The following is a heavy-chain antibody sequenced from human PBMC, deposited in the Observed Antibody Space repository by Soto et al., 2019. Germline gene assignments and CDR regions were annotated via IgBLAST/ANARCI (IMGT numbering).Heavy chain of an antibody. Sequence: GGSLRLSCAASGFSFSAYAMNWVRQAPGKGLQWVSGLVGNGGDRNYADSVRGRFTVSRDNSKNTLYLQMNNLRDEDTAVYYCAKDFIANNGVWEAFDMWGRRTEVTVSS. D-gene: IGHD2-8*01. CDR2: LVGNGGDR. J-gene: IGHJ3*02. CDR1: GFSFSAYA. CDR3: AKDFIANNGVWEAFDM. V-gene: IGHV3-23*01.